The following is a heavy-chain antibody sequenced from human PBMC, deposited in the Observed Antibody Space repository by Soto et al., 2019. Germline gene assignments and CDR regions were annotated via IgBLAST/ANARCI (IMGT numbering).Heavy chain of an antibody. CDR1: GGSFSGYY. CDR2: INHSGST. V-gene: IGHV4-34*01. J-gene: IGHJ3*02. D-gene: IGHD3-3*01. Sequence: QVQLQQWGAGLLKPSETLSLTCAVYGGSFSGYYWSWIRQPPGKGLEWIGEINHSGSTNYNPSLKSRVTISVDTSKNQFSLKLSSVTAADTAVYYCARVPNHDFWSGYDSPLDAFDIWGQGTMVTVSS. CDR3: ARVPNHDFWSGYDSPLDAFDI.